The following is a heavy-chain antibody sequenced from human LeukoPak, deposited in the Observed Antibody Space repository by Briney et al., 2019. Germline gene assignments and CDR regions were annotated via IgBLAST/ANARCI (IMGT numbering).Heavy chain of an antibody. J-gene: IGHJ4*02. CDR2: ISSSGSTI. Sequence: GGSLRLSFAASGFTFSDYYMSWIRQAPGKGLEWVSYISSSGSTIYYADSVKGRFTISRDNAKNSLYLQMNSLRAEDTAVYYCASPTRGGNYFDYWGQGTLVTVSS. CDR1: GFTFSDYY. V-gene: IGHV3-11*01. D-gene: IGHD2-15*01. CDR3: ASPTRGGNYFDY.